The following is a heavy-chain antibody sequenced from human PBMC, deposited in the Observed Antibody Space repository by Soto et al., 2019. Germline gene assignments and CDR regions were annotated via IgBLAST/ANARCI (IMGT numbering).Heavy chain of an antibody. CDR1: GFTFSSYW. Sequence: GGSLRLSCAASGFTFSSYWMHWVRQAPGKGLVWVSRINSDGSSTSYADSVKGRFTIPRDNAKNTLYLQMNSLRAEDTAVYYCARGLVGATRTSYSYYGMDVWGQGTTVTVSS. CDR2: INSDGSST. V-gene: IGHV3-74*01. CDR3: ARGLVGATRTSYSYYGMDV. D-gene: IGHD1-26*01. J-gene: IGHJ6*02.